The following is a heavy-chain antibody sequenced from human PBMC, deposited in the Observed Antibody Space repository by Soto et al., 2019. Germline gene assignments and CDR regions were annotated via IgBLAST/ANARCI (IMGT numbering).Heavy chain of an antibody. CDR3: VKGRSEMATIPTY. Sequence: GSLRLSCSASGFTFSSYAMHWVRQSPGKGLEYVSAISSNGGSTYYADSVKGRFTISRDNSKNTLYLQMSSLRAEDTAVYYCVKGRSEMATIPTYWGQGTLVTVSS. CDR1: GFTFSSYA. V-gene: IGHV3-64D*08. J-gene: IGHJ4*02. D-gene: IGHD5-12*01. CDR2: ISSNGGST.